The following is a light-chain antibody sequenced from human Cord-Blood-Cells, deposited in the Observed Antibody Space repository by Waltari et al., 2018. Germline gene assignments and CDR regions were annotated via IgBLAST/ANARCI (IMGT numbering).Light chain of an antibody. CDR2: GAY. CDR1: HSVSSN. CDR3: QQYNNWWT. Sequence: EIVMKQSTATLSVSPGERATLSCRASHSVSSNLAWYQQKPGQAPRLLIYGAYTRATGIPARFSGSGSGTEFTLTISSLQSEDFAVYYCQQYNNWWTFGQGTKVEIK. J-gene: IGKJ1*01. V-gene: IGKV3-15*01.